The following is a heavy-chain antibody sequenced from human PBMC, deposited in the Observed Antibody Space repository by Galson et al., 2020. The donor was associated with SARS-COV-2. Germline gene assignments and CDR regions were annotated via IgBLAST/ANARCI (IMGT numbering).Heavy chain of an antibody. CDR1: GFTFSNYD. CDR2: IRTAGDI. J-gene: IGHJ3*02. D-gene: IGHD3-10*02. Sequence: GGSLRLSCAASGFTFSNYDMHWVRQGRGKRLEWVSGIRTAGDIYYSGSVKGRFTTSREDAKNSLYLQMNSLRDGDTAVYYCTRGQPNYARAPEAFDIWGQETMVTVSS. CDR3: TRGQPNYARAPEAFDI. V-gene: IGHV3-13*04.